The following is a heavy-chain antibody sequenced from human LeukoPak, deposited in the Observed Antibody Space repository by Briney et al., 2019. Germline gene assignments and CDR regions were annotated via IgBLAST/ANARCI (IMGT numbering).Heavy chain of an antibody. CDR1: GFTVSSNY. V-gene: IGHV3-53*01. Sequence: GVSLRLSCAASGFTVSSNYMSWVRQAPGKGLEWVSVIYSGGSTYYADSVKGRFTISRDNSKNTLYLQMNSLRAEDTAVYYCATLYSGSSFDIWGQGTMVTVSS. CDR3: ATLYSGSSFDI. D-gene: IGHD1-26*01. J-gene: IGHJ3*02. CDR2: IYSGGST.